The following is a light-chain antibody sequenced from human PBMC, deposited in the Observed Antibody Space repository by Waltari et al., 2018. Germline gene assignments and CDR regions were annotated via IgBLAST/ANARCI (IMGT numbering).Light chain of an antibody. CDR2: DAS. CDR1: QDINKF. Sequence: DIQMTQSPSSLSASVGARVTLTCQASQDINKFLNWFQQKPGKAPKPLIYDASNLEAGVPSRFSGSGSGTDFTFTISSLQPEDIGTYYCQQYALLPPTWTFGQGTKVELK. J-gene: IGKJ1*01. V-gene: IGKV1-33*01. CDR3: QQYALLPPTWT.